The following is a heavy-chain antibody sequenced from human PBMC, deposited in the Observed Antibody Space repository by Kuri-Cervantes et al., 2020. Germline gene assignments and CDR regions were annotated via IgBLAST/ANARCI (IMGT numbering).Heavy chain of an antibody. CDR1: GVSINSGDYY. J-gene: IGHJ5*02. CDR2: IYSSGST. CDR3: ARSRYGWFDP. Sequence: SETLSLTCTVSGVSINSGDYYWSWIRQPPGKGLEWIGYIYSSGSTYYNPSLKSRVTISVDTSKNQFSLKLSSVTAADTAVYYCARSRYGWFDPWGQGTLVTVSS. D-gene: IGHD1-14*01. V-gene: IGHV4-30-4*08.